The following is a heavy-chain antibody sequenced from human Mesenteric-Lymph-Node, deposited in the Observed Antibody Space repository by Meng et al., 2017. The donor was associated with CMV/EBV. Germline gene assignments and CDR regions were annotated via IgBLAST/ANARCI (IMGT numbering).Heavy chain of an antibody. J-gene: IGHJ4*02. V-gene: IGHV3-53*01. D-gene: IGHD3-22*01. CDR2: IYSGGST. CDR1: GFTVSSTY. Sequence: GGSLRLSCAASGFTVSSTYMSWVRQAPGKGLEWVSVIYSGGSTYYADSVKGRFTISRDNAKNSLYLQMNSLRAEDTAVYYCARVRYYDSSGSKYYFDYWGQGTLVTVSS. CDR3: ARVRYYDSSGSKYYFDY.